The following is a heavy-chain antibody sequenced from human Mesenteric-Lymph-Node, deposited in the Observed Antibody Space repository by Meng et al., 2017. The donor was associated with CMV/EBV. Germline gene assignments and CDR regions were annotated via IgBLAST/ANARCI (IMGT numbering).Heavy chain of an antibody. CDR1: GFTFSNYG. J-gene: IGHJ4*02. Sequence: GESLKISCAASGFTFSNYGMHWVRQAPGKGLEWVAFIWYDGSNKRYVESVKGRLTISRDNSKNTLYLQMNSLRLEDTAMYYCAKDHCTNAVCSFDFWGQGTLVTVSS. CDR2: IWYDGSNK. D-gene: IGHD2-8*01. V-gene: IGHV3-30*02. CDR3: AKDHCTNAVCSFDF.